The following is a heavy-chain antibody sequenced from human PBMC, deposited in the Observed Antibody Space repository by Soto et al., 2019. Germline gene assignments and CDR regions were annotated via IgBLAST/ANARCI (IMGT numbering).Heavy chain of an antibody. V-gene: IGHV2-5*01. CDR3: AQSSGSGTYSTLFDY. CDR1: GFSLSTSGVG. Sequence: QITLKESGPTLVKPTQTLTLTCTFSGFSLSTSGVGVGWIRQPPGKALEWLALTYWNGDTRYSPSLKSRLTFTKDTSKNQVVLTMTNMDPVDTAKYFCAQSSGSGTYSTLFDYWAREPWSPSPQ. CDR2: TYWNGDT. J-gene: IGHJ4*02. D-gene: IGHD3-10*01.